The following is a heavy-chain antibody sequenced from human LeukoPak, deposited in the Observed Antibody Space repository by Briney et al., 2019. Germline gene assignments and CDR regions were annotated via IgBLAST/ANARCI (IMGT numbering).Heavy chain of an antibody. D-gene: IGHD6-13*01. Sequence: SETLSLTCTVSGGSISSYYWSWIRQPPGKGLEWIGYIYYSGSTNYNPSLKSRVTISVDTSKNQFSLKLSSVTAADTAVYYCARGLGQLDNDFDYWGQGTLVTVSS. J-gene: IGHJ4*02. CDR1: GGSISSYY. CDR3: ARGLGQLDNDFDY. CDR2: IYYSGST. V-gene: IGHV4-59*01.